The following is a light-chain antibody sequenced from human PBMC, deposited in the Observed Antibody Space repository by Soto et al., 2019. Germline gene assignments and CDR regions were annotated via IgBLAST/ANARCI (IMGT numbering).Light chain of an antibody. CDR1: SSNIGSNT. J-gene: IGLJ3*02. CDR2: SNN. V-gene: IGLV1-44*01. CDR3: AAWDDSLNGPV. Sequence: QSVLTQPPSASGTPGRRVTISCSGGSSNIGSNTVNWYQQLPGTAPKLLIYSNNQRPSGVPDRFSGSKSGTSASLAISGLQSEDEADYYCAAWDDSLNGPVFGGGTKLTVL.